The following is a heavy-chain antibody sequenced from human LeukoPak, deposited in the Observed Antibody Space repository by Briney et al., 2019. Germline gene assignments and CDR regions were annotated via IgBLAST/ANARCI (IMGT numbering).Heavy chain of an antibody. J-gene: IGHJ3*02. D-gene: IGHD3-22*01. CDR3: ARGSSGRYEPDDAFDI. Sequence: ASVTVSFTSSGYAFTNYGFTWVRQAPGQGLEWMGWISAYNGNTKYSQKLQGRVTMTTDTSTNTVYMDLRSLRSDDTALYFCARGSSGRYEPDDAFDIWGQGTMVTVSS. V-gene: IGHV1-18*01. CDR1: GYAFTNYG. CDR2: ISAYNGNT.